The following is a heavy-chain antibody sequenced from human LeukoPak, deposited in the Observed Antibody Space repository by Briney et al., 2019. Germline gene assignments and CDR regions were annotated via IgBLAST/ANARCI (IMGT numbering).Heavy chain of an antibody. J-gene: IGHJ6*03. D-gene: IGHD2-2*01. CDR2: ISAYNGNT. Sequence: ASVKVSCKASGYTFTSYGISWVRQAPGQGLEWMGWISAYNGNTNYAQKLQGRVTMTTDTSTSTAYMELRSLRSDDTAVYYCARDRFCSSTSCQSRYYYYYVDVWGKGTTVTVSS. CDR3: ARDRFCSSTSCQSRYYYYYVDV. CDR1: GYTFTSYG. V-gene: IGHV1-18*01.